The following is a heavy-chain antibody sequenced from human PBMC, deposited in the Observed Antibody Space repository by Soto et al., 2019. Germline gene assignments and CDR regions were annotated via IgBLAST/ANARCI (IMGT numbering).Heavy chain of an antibody. CDR2: VSGRGGYT. J-gene: IGHJ6*02. V-gene: IGHV3-23*01. D-gene: IGHD5-12*01. CDR1: GFTFSTYV. Sequence: GGSLRLSCAASGFTFSTYVLSWVRQAPGKGLEWVSGVSGRGGYTYYADSVKGRFTISRDTSKNTLYLQMNSLRAEDTAIYYCAKEIYSGYDSYGMDVWGQGTTVTVSS. CDR3: AKEIYSGYDSYGMDV.